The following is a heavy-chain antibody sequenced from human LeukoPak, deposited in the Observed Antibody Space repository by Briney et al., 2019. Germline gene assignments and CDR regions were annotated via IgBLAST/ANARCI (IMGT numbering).Heavy chain of an antibody. CDR2: IYYSGST. V-gene: IGHV4-59*01. CDR3: ARAPSGDYVAY. J-gene: IGHJ4*02. Sequence: PSETLSLTCTVSGGSISSYYWSWIRQPPGKGLEWIGYIYYSGSTNYNPSLKSRVTISVDTSKNQFSLKLSSVTAADTAVYYCARAPSGDYVAYWGQRTLVTVSS. CDR1: GGSISSYY. D-gene: IGHD4-17*01.